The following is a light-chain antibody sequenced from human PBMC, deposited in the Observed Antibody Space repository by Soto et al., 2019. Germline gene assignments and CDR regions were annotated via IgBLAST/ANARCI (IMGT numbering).Light chain of an antibody. Sequence: QSVLTQPPSASGTPGQRVTLSCSGRNSNIGTNSVYWYQHLPGTAPKLLMFSNYQRPSGVPDRFSGSKSGTSASLAISGLRSEDEADYYCAAWDDSLSAWVFGGGTQLTVL. CDR1: NSNIGTNS. CDR2: SNY. J-gene: IGLJ3*02. CDR3: AAWDDSLSAWV. V-gene: IGLV1-47*02.